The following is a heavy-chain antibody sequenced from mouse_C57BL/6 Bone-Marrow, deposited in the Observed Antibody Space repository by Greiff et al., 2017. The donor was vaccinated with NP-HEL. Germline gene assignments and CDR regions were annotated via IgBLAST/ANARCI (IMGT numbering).Heavy chain of an antibody. V-gene: IGHV3-8*01. CDR3: ARSPLWLRRNYYAMDY. Sequence: DAKLQESGPGLAKPSQTLSLTCSVPGYSITSDYWNWIRKFPGNKLEYMGYISYSGSTYYNPSLKSRISITRDTSKNQYYLQLNSVTTEDTATYYCARSPLWLRRNYYAMDYWGQGTSVTVAS. D-gene: IGHD2-2*01. CDR2: ISYSGST. J-gene: IGHJ4*01. CDR1: GYSITSDY.